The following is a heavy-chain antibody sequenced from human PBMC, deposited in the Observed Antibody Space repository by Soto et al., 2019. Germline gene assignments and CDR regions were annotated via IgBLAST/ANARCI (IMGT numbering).Heavy chain of an antibody. Sequence: QVQLVQSGAEVKKPRSSVKVSCKASGGTFSSYTISWVRQAPGQGLEWMGRIIPILGIANYAQKFQGRVTITADKSTSTAYMELSSLRSEDTAVYYCARGPGRDDAFDIWGQGTMVTVSS. CDR3: ARGPGRDDAFDI. CDR1: GGTFSSYT. CDR2: IIPILGIA. V-gene: IGHV1-69*02. J-gene: IGHJ3*02.